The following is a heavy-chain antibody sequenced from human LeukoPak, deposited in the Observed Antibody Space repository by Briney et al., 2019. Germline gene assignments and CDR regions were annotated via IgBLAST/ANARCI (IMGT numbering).Heavy chain of an antibody. CDR3: ARVVVGYCSGGSCWDDAFDI. CDR2: IYTSGGT. D-gene: IGHD2-15*01. CDR1: GGSTTSYY. Sequence: SETLSLTCTVSGGSTTSYYRSWIRPPAGEGLEWIGCIYTSGGTNYNPSLKSRVTMSVDTSKNQFSLKLSSVTAADTAVYYCARVVVGYCSGGSCWDDAFDIWGQGTMVTVSS. J-gene: IGHJ3*02. V-gene: IGHV4-4*07.